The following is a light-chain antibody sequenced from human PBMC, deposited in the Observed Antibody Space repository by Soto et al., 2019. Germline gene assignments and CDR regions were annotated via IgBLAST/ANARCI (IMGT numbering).Light chain of an antibody. CDR2: SGP. Sequence: GLTLNKENPPSSPGERATLTSTSSQSIIGNQLAWYRQKPGQPPRLLIYSGPHRATGIPDRFSGSGSGTDFTLTIGRLEPEDFAVYYCLHSGGSPLTFGEGTRLDIK. V-gene: IGKV3-20*01. CDR3: LHSGGSPLT. J-gene: IGKJ5*01. CDR1: QSIIGNQ.